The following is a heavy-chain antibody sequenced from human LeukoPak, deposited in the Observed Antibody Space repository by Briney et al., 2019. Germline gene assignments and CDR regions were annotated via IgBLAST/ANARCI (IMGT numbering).Heavy chain of an antibody. D-gene: IGHD5-18*01. CDR1: GGSISSYY. CDR2: IYTSGST. V-gene: IGHV4-4*07. CDR3: ARERRTAMSYNWFDP. J-gene: IGHJ5*02. Sequence: SETLSLTCTVSGGSISSYYWSWIRQPAGKGLEWIGRIYTSGSTNYNPSLKSRVPISVDKSKNQFSLKLSSVTAADTAVYYCARERRTAMSYNWFDPWGQGTLVTVSS.